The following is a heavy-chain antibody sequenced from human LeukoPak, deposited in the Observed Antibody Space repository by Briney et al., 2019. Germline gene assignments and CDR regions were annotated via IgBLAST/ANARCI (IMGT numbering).Heavy chain of an antibody. V-gene: IGHV1-46*01. J-gene: IGHJ4*02. CDR3: ARSSGLAGGLDY. CDR1: GYTFTSYY. D-gene: IGHD2-8*02. Sequence: ALVTVSCKASGYTFTSYYMHWVRQAPGQGLEWMGIINPSGGSTSYAQKFQGRVTMTRDTSTSTVYMELSSLRSEDTAVYYCARSSGLAGGLDYWGQGTLVTVSS. CDR2: INPSGGST.